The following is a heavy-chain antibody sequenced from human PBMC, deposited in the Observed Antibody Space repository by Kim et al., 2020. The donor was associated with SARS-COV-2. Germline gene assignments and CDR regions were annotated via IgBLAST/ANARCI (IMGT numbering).Heavy chain of an antibody. V-gene: IGHV7-4-1*02. Sequence: ASVKVSCKASGYTFTTYAMNWVRQVPGEGLEWMGWINTDTGNPTYAQGFTGRFVFSLDTSVSTAYLQISSLKAEDTAVYYCARALHYDVWCGMADYYYAMDVWGQGTTLTVSS. CDR2: INTDTGNP. CDR1: GYTFTTYA. D-gene: IGHD3-3*01. J-gene: IGHJ6*01. CDR3: ARALHYDVWCGMADYYYAMDV.